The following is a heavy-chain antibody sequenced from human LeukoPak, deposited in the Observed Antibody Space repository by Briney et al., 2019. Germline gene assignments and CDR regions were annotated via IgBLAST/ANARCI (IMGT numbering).Heavy chain of an antibody. CDR2: MNPNSGNT. D-gene: IGHD3-22*01. CDR3: ARVGVDDYYDSSGHVPLIDY. Sequence: ASVKVSCKASGYTFTSYDINWVRQATGQGLEWTGWMNPNSGNTGYAQKFQGRVTMTRNTSISTAYMELSSLRSEDTAVYYCARVGVDDYYDSSGHVPLIDYWGQGTLVTVSS. V-gene: IGHV1-8*01. CDR1: GYTFTSYD. J-gene: IGHJ4*02.